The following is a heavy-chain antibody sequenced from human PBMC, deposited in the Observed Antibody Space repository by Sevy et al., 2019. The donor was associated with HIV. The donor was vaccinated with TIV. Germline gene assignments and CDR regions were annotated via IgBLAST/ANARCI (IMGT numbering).Heavy chain of an antibody. CDR3: TRNGGAFDNGFDP. V-gene: IGHV3-48*03. Sequence: GGSLRLSCTASGFTFSSYDMNWVRQAPGKGLEWVAKISSSGSAIYYADSVKGRFTISRDNAKNSLNLQMNSLRAEDTAVYYCTRNGGAFDNGFDPWGQGTLVTVSS. CDR1: GFTFSSYD. J-gene: IGHJ5*02. CDR2: ISSSGSAI. D-gene: IGHD2-8*01.